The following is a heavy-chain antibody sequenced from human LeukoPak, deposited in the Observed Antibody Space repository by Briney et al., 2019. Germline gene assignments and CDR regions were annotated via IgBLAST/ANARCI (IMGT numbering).Heavy chain of an antibody. Sequence: SETLSLTCSVSGGSISAYYWSWIRQSPERGLEWVGYTFSSGSTTYNPSLKSRVTIPVDTSKNQFALKLTSVTAADAAAYYCARGQVAGAWDYWGQGILVSVSS. CDR3: ARGQVAGAWDY. D-gene: IGHD6-19*01. CDR1: GGSISAYY. V-gene: IGHV4-59*13. J-gene: IGHJ4*02. CDR2: TFSSGST.